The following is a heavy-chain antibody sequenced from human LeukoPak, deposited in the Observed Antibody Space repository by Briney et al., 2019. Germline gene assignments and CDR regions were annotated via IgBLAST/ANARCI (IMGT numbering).Heavy chain of an antibody. CDR2: IIPIFGTA. CDR1: GGTFSSYA. CDR3: ASGMMSSGNDY. J-gene: IGHJ4*02. V-gene: IGHV1-69*05. Sequence: SVKVSCKASGGTFSSYAISWVRQAPGQGLELMGGIIPIFGTANYAQKFQGRVTITTDESTSTAYMELSSLRSEDTAVYYCASGMMSSGNDYWGQGTLVTVSS. D-gene: IGHD1-26*01.